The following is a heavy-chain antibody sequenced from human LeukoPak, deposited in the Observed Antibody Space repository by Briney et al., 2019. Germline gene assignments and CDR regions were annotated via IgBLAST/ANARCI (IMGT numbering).Heavy chain of an antibody. Sequence: GGSLRLSCAASGFTFDDYAMHWVRQAPGKGLEWVSLISGDGGSTYYADSVKGRFTISRDNSKNSLYLQMNSLRTGDTALYYCAKNPLWFGETEYYFDYWGQGTLVTVSS. CDR3: AKNPLWFGETEYYFDY. J-gene: IGHJ4*02. D-gene: IGHD3-10*01. CDR2: ISGDGGST. CDR1: GFTFDDYA. V-gene: IGHV3-43*02.